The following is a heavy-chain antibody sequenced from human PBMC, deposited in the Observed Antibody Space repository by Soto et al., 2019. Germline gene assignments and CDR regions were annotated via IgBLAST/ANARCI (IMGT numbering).Heavy chain of an antibody. CDR1: GFTFSNAW. V-gene: IGHV3-15*01. Sequence: EVQLVESGGGLVKPGGSLRLSCAASGFTFSNAWMSWVRQAPGKGLEWVGRIKSKTDGGTTDYAAPVKGRFTISRDDSKNTLYLQMNSLKTEDTAVYYCTTDANQKWWPYGMDVWGQGTTVTVSS. CDR3: TTDANQKWWPYGMDV. D-gene: IGHD2-15*01. J-gene: IGHJ6*02. CDR2: IKSKTDGGTT.